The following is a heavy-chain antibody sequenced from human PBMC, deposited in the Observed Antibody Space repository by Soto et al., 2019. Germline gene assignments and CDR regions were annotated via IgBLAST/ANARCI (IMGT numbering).Heavy chain of an antibody. CDR2: IYYSGST. CDR1: GGSISSYY. V-gene: IGHV4-59*01. CDR3: ARGYYDFWSGYKTYYFDY. Sequence: SETLSLTCTVSGGSISSYYWSWIRQPPGKGLEWIGYIYYSGSTNYNPSLKSRVTISVDTSKNQFSLKLSSVTAADTAVYYCARGYYDFWSGYKTYYFDYWGQGTLVTVSS. J-gene: IGHJ4*02. D-gene: IGHD3-3*01.